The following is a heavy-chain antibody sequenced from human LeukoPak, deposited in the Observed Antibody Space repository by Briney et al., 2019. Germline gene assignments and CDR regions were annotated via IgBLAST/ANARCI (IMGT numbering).Heavy chain of an antibody. D-gene: IGHD1-26*01. J-gene: IGHJ3*02. CDR2: IYTSGST. Sequence: SETLSLTCTVSGGSISSYYWSWIRQPAGKGLEWIGRIYTSGSTNYNPPLKSRVTMSVDTSKNQFSLKLNSVTAADTAVYYCARGGSGSYFDAFDIWGQGTMVTVSS. CDR1: GGSISSYY. CDR3: ARGGSGSYFDAFDI. V-gene: IGHV4-4*07.